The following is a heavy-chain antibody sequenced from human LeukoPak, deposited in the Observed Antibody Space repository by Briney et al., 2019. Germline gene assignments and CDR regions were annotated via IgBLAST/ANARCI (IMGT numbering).Heavy chain of an antibody. CDR2: ASYSGST. CDR1: GYSIGSSYY. CDR3: ASLIWGQYTYDY. V-gene: IGHV4-38-2*02. J-gene: IGHJ4*02. D-gene: IGHD2-2*02. Sequence: SETLSLTCTVSGYSIGSSYYWGWIRQPPGKGLGWIGSASYSGSTYFNPSLKSRVTMSVDTSKNQFSLILSSVTAADTALYYCASLIWGQYTYDYWGQGTLVTVSS.